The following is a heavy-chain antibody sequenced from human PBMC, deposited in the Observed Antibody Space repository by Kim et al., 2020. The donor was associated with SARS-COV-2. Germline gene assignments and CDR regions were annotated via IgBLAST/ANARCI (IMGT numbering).Heavy chain of an antibody. CDR3: VPRIQPDEVPFDS. CDR1: GFTFSSYA. J-gene: IGHJ4*02. V-gene: IGHV3-23*01. D-gene: IGHD5-18*01. Sequence: GGSLRLSCAASGFTFSSYAMSWVRQAPGKGLEWVSTISGSGGNTYYADFVKGRFTISRDNSKNTLYVQMDSLRVDDTAVYYCVPRIQPDEVPFDSWGQGTLVTVSS. CDR2: ISGSGGNT.